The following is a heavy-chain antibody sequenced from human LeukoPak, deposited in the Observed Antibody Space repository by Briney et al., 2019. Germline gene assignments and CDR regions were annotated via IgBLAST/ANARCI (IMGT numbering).Heavy chain of an antibody. CDR1: GGSITNSDYF. V-gene: IGHV4-39*01. Sequence: PSETLSLTCAVSGGSITNSDYFWGWIRQPPGKGREWIVNVDYSGRTHYNPSLMSRVTIYAYNSKNQFSLKHRSVTAADTAVYYCARLDASSAHFSGSFPDYWGQETLVTVSS. CDR2: VDYSGRT. D-gene: IGHD3-10*01. CDR3: ARLDASSAHFSGSFPDY. J-gene: IGHJ4*02.